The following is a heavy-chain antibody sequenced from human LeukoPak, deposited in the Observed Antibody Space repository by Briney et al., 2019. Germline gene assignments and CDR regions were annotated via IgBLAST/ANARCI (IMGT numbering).Heavy chain of an antibody. Sequence: VKPSETLSLTCTVSGGSISSYYWSWIRQPPGKGLEWIGYIYYSGSTNYNPSLKSRVTISVDTSKNQFSLKLSSVTAADTAVYYCARGPFRYDFWSGLPRPYYFDYWGQGTLVTVSS. CDR1: GGSISSYY. D-gene: IGHD3-3*01. CDR2: IYYSGST. CDR3: ARGPFRYDFWSGLPRPYYFDY. V-gene: IGHV4-59*01. J-gene: IGHJ4*02.